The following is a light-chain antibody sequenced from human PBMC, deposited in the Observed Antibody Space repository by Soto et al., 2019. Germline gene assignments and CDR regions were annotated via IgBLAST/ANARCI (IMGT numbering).Light chain of an antibody. CDR3: HQRQSWPRT. J-gene: IGKJ1*01. Sequence: EIVLTQSPGTLSLSPGESATLSCRASQSVSSSSLAWYQQKPGQAPRLLFFGVSNRAAGVPARFSASGSGTDFTLTISDVQPEDFALYYCHQRQSWPRTFGQGTKVDI. CDR1: QSVSSSS. V-gene: IGKV3-20*01. CDR2: GVS.